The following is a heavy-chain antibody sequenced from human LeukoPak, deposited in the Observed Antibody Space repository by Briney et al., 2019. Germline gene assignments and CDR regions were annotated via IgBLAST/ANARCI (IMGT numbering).Heavy chain of an antibody. V-gene: IGHV4-61*01. CDR1: GGSVSRGSHY. D-gene: IGHD3-22*01. Sequence: PSETLSLTCTVSGGSVSRGSHYWTWIRQPPGKGLEWIGYMSYSGRTDYNPSLKSRVTISVDTSQNQFSLKLSSVTAADTAVYFCARDTRTYYYDSSGYSGAFDIWGQGTMVTVSS. CDR2: MSYSGRT. CDR3: ARDTRTYYYDSSGYSGAFDI. J-gene: IGHJ3*02.